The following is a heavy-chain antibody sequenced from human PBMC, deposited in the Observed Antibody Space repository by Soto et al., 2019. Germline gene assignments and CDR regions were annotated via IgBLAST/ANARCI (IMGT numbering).Heavy chain of an antibody. CDR2: IYYSGST. J-gene: IGHJ4*02. CDR3: ARRGGVGATTFGY. Sequence: QLQLQESGPGLVKPSETLSLTCTVSGGSISSSSYYWGWIRQPPGKGLEWIGNIYYSGSTYYNPSLKSRVTISVDTAKTQFSRTLSSVTAAGTAVYYRARRGGVGATTFGYWGQGTLVTVSS. CDR1: GGSISSSSYY. V-gene: IGHV4-39*01. D-gene: IGHD1-26*01.